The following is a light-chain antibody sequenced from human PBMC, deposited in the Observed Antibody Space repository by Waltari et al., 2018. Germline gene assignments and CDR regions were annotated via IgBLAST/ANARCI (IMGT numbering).Light chain of an antibody. J-gene: IGLJ1*01. CDR2: SND. V-gene: IGLV1-44*01. CDR3: SSYTTSSAPGV. Sequence: QSVLTQPPSASGTPGQRVTISCSGRRSNIGSHAVNWFQHLPGTAPKLLIYSNDQRPSGVPDRFSGSKSGTSASLAISGLQSEDEADYYCSSYTTSSAPGVFGTGTRVTVL. CDR1: RSNIGSHA.